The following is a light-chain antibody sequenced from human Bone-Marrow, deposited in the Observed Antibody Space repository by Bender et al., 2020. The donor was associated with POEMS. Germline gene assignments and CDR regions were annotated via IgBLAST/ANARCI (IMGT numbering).Light chain of an antibody. CDR2: KDT. CDR3: QVWDSGSDQYV. V-gene: IGLV3-27*01. Sequence: YELTQPPSVSVFPGQTARIICSGDVLAKKYVRWFQQKPGQAPVLVIHKDTERPSTIPDRFSGSTSGTTVTLTISGAQAEDEADYFCQVWDSGSDQYVFGTGTTVTVL. J-gene: IGLJ1*01. CDR1: VLAKKY.